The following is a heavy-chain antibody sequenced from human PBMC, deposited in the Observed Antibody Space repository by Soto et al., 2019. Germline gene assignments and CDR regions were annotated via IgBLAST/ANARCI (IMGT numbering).Heavy chain of an antibody. CDR2: IIPIFGTA. CDR3: ARCRQIRMLLCRDAFDI. D-gene: IGHD3-10*02. V-gene: IGHV1-69*06. J-gene: IGHJ3*02. Sequence: QVQLVQSGAQVKKPGASVKVSCKASGGTFSSYAISWVRKAPGQGLEWMGGIIPIFGTANCAQKFQGRVTITADKSTSTAYMELSSLRSEDTAVYYCARCRQIRMLLCRDAFDIWCQGTMVTVSS. CDR1: GGTFSSYA.